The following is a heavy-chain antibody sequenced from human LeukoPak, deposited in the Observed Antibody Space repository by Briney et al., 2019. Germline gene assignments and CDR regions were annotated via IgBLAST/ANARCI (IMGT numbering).Heavy chain of an antibody. CDR2: ISWNSGSI. J-gene: IGHJ1*01. CDR3: ARGTVTTGTWYFQH. CDR1: GFTFDDYA. V-gene: IGHV3-9*01. D-gene: IGHD1-1*01. Sequence: GRSLRLSCAASGFTFDDYAMHWIRQAPGKGLEWVSGISWNSGSIGYADSVKGRFTISRDNAKNSLYLQMNSLRGEDTAVYYCARGTVTTGTWYFQHWGQGTLVTVSS.